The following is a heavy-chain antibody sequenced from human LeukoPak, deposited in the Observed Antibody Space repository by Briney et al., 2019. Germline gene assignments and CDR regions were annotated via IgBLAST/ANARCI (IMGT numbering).Heavy chain of an antibody. CDR3: ARDEDGYNDY. J-gene: IGHJ4*02. V-gene: IGHV4-61*02. CDR1: GGSVSSGSYY. Sequence: SETLSLTCTVSGGSVSSGSYYWTWIRQPAGKGLEWIGRIYTSGSTNYNPSLKSRVTISVDTSKNQFSLKLRPVTAADTAIYYCARDEDGYNDYWGQGTLVTVSS. D-gene: IGHD5-24*01. CDR2: IYTSGST.